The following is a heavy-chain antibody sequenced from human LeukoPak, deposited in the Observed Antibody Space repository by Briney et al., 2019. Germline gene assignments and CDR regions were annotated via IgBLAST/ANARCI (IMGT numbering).Heavy chain of an antibody. CDR2: IYYSGST. CDR3: ARRDVVADEYSFDY. J-gene: IGHJ4*02. Sequence: PSETLSLTCTVSGGSISSSSYYWGWIRQPPGKGLGWIGSIYYSGSTYYNPSLKSRVTISVDTSKNRFSLKLSSVTAADTAVYYCARRDVVADEYSFDYWGQGTLVTVSS. V-gene: IGHV4-39*01. CDR1: GGSISSSSYY. D-gene: IGHD2-15*01.